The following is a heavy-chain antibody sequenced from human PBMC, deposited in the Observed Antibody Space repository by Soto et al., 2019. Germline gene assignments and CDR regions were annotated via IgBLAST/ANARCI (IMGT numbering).Heavy chain of an antibody. CDR1: GFTFSSYG. V-gene: IGHV3-33*01. CDR3: ARGGPITMIVVVTPEDAFDI. D-gene: IGHD3-22*01. J-gene: IGHJ3*02. CDR2: IWYDGSNK. Sequence: PGGSLRLSCAASGFTFSSYGMHWVRQAPGKGLEWVAVIWYDGSNKYYADSVKGRFTISRDNSKNTLYLQMNSLRAEDTAVYYCARGGPITMIVVVTPEDAFDIWGQRTMVTVSS.